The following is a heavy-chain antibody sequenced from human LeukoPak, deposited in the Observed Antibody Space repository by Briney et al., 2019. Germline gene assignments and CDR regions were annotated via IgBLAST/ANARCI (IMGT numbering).Heavy chain of an antibody. CDR1: GGTFSSYA. J-gene: IGHJ3*02. V-gene: IGHV3-48*03. CDR3: AREVYDSSGYDYYRPAFDM. CDR2: ISPSGSTI. D-gene: IGHD3-22*01. Sequence: ACKASGGTFSSYAISWVRQAPGKGLEWVSYISPSGSTIHYADSVKGRFSISRDNAKNSLYLQMNSLRAEDTAVYYCAREVYDSSGYDYYRPAFDMWGQGTMVTVSS.